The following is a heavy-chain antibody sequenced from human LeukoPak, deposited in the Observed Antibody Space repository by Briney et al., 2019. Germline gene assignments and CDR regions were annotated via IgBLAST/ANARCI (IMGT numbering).Heavy chain of an antibody. CDR1: GGTFSSYA. CDR2: IIPIFGTA. J-gene: IGHJ4*02. D-gene: IGHD1-26*01. Sequence: SVKVSCKASGGTFSSYAISWVRQAPGQGLEWMGGIIPIFGTANYAQKFQGRVTITADASTSTAYMELSSLRSEDTAVYYCARDSGSYYGLGDYWGQGTLVTVSS. CDR3: ARDSGSYYGLGDY. V-gene: IGHV1-69*13.